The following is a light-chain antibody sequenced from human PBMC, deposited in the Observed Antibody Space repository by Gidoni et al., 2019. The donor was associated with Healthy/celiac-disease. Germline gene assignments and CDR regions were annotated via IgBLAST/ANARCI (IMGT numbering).Light chain of an antibody. Sequence: DIVMTQSPLSLPVNPGEPASISCRSSQSLLHSNGYNELDWYLQKPGQSPQLLIYLGSNRASGVPDRFSGRGSGTDFTLKISRVEAEDVGVYYCMQALQTGYTFGQGTKLEIK. CDR3: MQALQTGYT. CDR2: LGS. V-gene: IGKV2-28*01. CDR1: QSLLHSNGYNE. J-gene: IGKJ2*01.